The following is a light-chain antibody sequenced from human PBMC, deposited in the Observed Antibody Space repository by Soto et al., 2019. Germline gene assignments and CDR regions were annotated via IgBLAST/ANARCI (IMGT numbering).Light chain of an antibody. CDR3: QQYVSLPIT. Sequence: EIVLTQSPGTLSLSPEERATLSCRASQSISSSYLAWYQQKPGQAPRLLIYGAFSRATGIPDRFSGSGSGTDFTLTINRVAPEDFAAYYCQQYVSLPITFGQGTRLEIK. V-gene: IGKV3-20*01. CDR2: GAF. CDR1: QSISSSY. J-gene: IGKJ5*01.